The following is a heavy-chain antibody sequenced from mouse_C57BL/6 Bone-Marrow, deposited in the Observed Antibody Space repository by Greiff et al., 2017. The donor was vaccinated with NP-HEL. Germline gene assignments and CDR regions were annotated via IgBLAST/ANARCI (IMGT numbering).Heavy chain of an antibody. V-gene: IGHV1-55*01. D-gene: IGHD2-3*01. CDR2: IYPGSGSP. CDR1: GYTFTSYW. CDR3: ARVLYYYAMDD. Sequence: QVQLQQPGAELVKPGASVKMSCKASGYTFTSYWITWVKQRPGQGLEWIGDIYPGSGSPNYNEKFKSKATLTVDTSSSTAYMQLSSLTADDSAVYYCARVLYYYAMDDWGQGTSVTVAS. J-gene: IGHJ4*01.